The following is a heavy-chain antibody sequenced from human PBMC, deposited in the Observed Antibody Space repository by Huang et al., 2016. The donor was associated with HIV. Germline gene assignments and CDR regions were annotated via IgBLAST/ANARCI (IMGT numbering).Heavy chain of an antibody. V-gene: IGHV4-34*01. J-gene: IGHJ2*01. Sequence: QVQLQQWGAGLLKPSETLSLTCAVYGGSVSGHYWSWIRQPPGKGLEWIAEINDNGYTNYTPSLKSRVTISVHTSRNQCSLKLNSVTAADAAVYYCARASWYEPRSWYFGLWGRGTLVTVSS. CDR3: ARASWYEPRSWYFGL. CDR2: INDNGYT. CDR1: GGSVSGHY. D-gene: IGHD6-13*01.